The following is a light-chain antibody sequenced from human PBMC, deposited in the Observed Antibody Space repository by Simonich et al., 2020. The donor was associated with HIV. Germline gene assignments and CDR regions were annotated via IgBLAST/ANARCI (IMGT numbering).Light chain of an antibody. CDR3: QQYNNWPPVLT. J-gene: IGKJ4*01. CDR1: QSISSN. V-gene: IGKV3-15*01. CDR2: GAS. Sequence: EIVLTQSPATLSVSPGERATLSCRASQSISSNLVWYQQKYGQAPRLLIYGASTRATGSPARFSGSGSGTDFTLTISSLQSEDFAVYFCQQYNNWPPVLTFGGGTKVEIK.